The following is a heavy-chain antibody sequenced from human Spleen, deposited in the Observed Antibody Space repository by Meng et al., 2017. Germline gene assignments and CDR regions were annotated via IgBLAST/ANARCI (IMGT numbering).Heavy chain of an antibody. J-gene: IGHJ4*02. V-gene: IGHV1-2*02. CDR3: ARVVRLAVAGPFDY. Sequence: ASVKVSCKASGYTFTGNYMHWVRQAPGHGREWMGWINPNSGSTNYAQKFQGRVTMTRDTSNSTAYMELSSLRSEDTAVYYCARVVRLAVAGPFDYWGQGTLVTVSS. CDR2: INPNSGST. D-gene: IGHD6-19*01. CDR1: GYTFTGNY.